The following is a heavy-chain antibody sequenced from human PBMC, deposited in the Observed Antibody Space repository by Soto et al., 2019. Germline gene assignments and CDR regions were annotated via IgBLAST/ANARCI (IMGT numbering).Heavy chain of an antibody. CDR2: ISAYNGNT. CDR1: GYTFTSYG. CDR3: AREGYYYDSSGYYYASY. D-gene: IGHD3-22*01. J-gene: IGHJ4*02. V-gene: IGHV1-18*04. Sequence: QVQLVQSGAEVKKPGASVKVSCKASGYTFTSYGISWVRQAPGQGLEWMGWISAYNGNTNYAQKLQGRVTMTTDTSTSTAYTELRSLRSDDTAVYYCAREGYYYDSSGYYYASYWGQGTLVTVSS.